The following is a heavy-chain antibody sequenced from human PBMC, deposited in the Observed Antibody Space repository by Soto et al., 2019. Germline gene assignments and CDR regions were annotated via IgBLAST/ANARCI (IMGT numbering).Heavy chain of an antibody. V-gene: IGHV4-31*03. J-gene: IGHJ5*02. CDR3: ARALGDFWTGSGWFDP. Sequence: QVQLQESGPGLMKPSQTLSLTCTVSGGSISSGGYYWSWIRQHPGKGLEWIGYIYYSGSTYYNPSLKSRVTISVDTSKNQFSLKLSSVTAADTAVYYCARALGDFWTGSGWFDPWGQGTLVTVSS. CDR1: GGSISSGGYY. CDR2: IYYSGST. D-gene: IGHD3-3*01.